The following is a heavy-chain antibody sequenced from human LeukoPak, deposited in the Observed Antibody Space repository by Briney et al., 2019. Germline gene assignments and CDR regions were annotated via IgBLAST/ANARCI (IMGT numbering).Heavy chain of an antibody. J-gene: IGHJ6*04. CDR2: IYYSGST. Sequence: TPSETLSLTCTVSGGSISSYYWSWIRQPPGKGLEWIGYIYYSGSTNYNPSLKSRVTISVDTSKNQFSLKLSSVTAEDTAVYYCARGNGPYYYGMDVWGKGTTVTVSS. D-gene: IGHD2-8*01. CDR3: ARGNGPYYYGMDV. CDR1: GGSISSYY. V-gene: IGHV4-59*01.